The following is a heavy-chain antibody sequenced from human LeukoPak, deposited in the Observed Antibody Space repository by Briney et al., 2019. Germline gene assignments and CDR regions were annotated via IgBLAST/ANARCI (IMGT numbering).Heavy chain of an antibody. V-gene: IGHV3-21*01. CDR1: GFTFRSYS. CDR3: ARGFSYSIDAFHS. CDR2: ITSSNYI. Sequence: GGSLRLSCAASGFTFRSYSKIWVRQAPGKGLEWVSSITSSNYIYYADSVKGRFTISRDNANNSLYLQMNSLRAEDTAVYYCARGFSYSIDAFHSWGQGTMVTVSS. D-gene: IGHD5-18*01. J-gene: IGHJ3*02.